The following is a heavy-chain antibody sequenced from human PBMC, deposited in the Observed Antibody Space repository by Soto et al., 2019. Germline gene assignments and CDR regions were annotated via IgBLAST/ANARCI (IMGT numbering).Heavy chain of an antibody. J-gene: IGHJ4*02. V-gene: IGHV1-69*13. Sequence: SVKVSCKASGGTFSTFGISWVRQAPGQGLEWMGGIIPFFGTAKYSQKFEDRISITADESTNTVYMDLRSLTSEDTGIYYCARSAPMDAGDKYYYDFWGQGALVTVSS. CDR1: GGTFSTFG. CDR3: ARSAPMDAGDKYYYDF. D-gene: IGHD3-16*01. CDR2: IIPFFGTA.